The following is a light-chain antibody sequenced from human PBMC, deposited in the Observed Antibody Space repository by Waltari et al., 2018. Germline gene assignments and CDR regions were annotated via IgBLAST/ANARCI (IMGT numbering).Light chain of an antibody. J-gene: IGLJ2*01. CDR2: KDT. V-gene: IGLV3-25*03. CDR3: QSADSTSTHVV. Sequence: SYELTQPPSVSVSPGQTATIPCSGDAFTKQFAFLYQQKPGQAPVLVTYKDTERPSGIPDRFSGSTSGTTVTLTISGVQAEDEADYYCQSADSTSTHVVFGGGTKLTVL. CDR1: AFTKQF.